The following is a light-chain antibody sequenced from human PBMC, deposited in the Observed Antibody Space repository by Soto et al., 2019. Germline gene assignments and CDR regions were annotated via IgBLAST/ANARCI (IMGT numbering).Light chain of an antibody. Sequence: EIVLTQSPGTLSLSPGERATLSCRASQSLSSGYLAWYQQKPGQAPRILIYAASSRATGIPARFSGSGSGTDFTLTISSLEPEDFAVYYCQQYNNWPPPWTFGLGTKVDIK. CDR2: AAS. CDR1: QSLSSGY. J-gene: IGKJ1*01. CDR3: QQYNNWPPPWT. V-gene: IGKV3-20*01.